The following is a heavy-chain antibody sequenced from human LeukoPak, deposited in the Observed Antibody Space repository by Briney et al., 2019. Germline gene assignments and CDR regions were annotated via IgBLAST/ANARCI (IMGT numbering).Heavy chain of an antibody. D-gene: IGHD6-19*01. CDR2: ISYVGSNE. V-gene: IGHV3-30*18. CDR3: AKAVGQWLVLGYFDY. CDR1: GFTFTSYG. Sequence: RSLRPTCAASGFTFTSYGMYWVRQVPGKGLEWGAVISYVGSNEYYADSVKGRFTISRDNSKTTLYLQMNSLRAEDTAAYYCAKAVGQWLVLGYFDYWGQGTLVTVSS. J-gene: IGHJ4*02.